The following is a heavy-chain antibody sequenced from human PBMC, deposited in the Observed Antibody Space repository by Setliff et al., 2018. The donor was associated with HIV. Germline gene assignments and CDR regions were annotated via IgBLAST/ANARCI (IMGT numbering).Heavy chain of an antibody. D-gene: IGHD3-9*01. CDR1: GGSISNYY. V-gene: IGHV4-4*07. J-gene: IGHJ4*02. CDR2: IYTSGST. Sequence: SETLSLTCTVSGGSISNYYWSWIRQPAGKGLEWIGRIYTSGSTNYNPSLKSRVTMSVDTSKNQFSLKLSSVTAADTAIYYCARQTWEYYDTLTGYYRSPKNFDSWGQGTLVTSPQ. CDR3: ARQTWEYYDTLTGYYRSPKNFDS.